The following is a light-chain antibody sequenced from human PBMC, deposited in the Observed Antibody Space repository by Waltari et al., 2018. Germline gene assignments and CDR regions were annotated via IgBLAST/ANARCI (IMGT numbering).Light chain of an antibody. Sequence: EIVLTRSPGHLSLSPGERATLSCRASQSFSRALAWYQQKPGQAPRLLIYDASTRAIGIPDRFSGGGSGTDFSLTISRLEPEDFAVYYCQHYVRLPVTFGQGTTVEIK. CDR3: QHYVRLPVT. J-gene: IGKJ1*01. CDR2: DAS. V-gene: IGKV3-20*01. CDR1: QSFSRA.